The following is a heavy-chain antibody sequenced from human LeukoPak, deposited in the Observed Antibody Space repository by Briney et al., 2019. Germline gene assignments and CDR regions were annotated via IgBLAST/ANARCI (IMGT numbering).Heavy chain of an antibody. CDR2: INAANGHT. CDR1: GYTFTNYA. J-gene: IGHJ6*03. D-gene: IGHD3-10*01. Sequence: ASVKVSCRASGYTFTNYAIHWVRQAPGQRFEWMGWINAANGHTKYSHKFQDRITITSDTSATTAYMVLSSLRSEDMALYYCARGRGPPNTNRDFYYYYYMDVWGTGTAVTVSS. V-gene: IGHV1-3*03. CDR3: ARGRGPPNTNRDFYYYYYMDV.